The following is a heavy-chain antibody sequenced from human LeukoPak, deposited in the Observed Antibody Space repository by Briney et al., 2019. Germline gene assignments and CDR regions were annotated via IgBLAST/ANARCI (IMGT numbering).Heavy chain of an antibody. CDR1: GGSISSSSYY. D-gene: IGHD3-22*01. V-gene: IGHV4-39*01. CDR2: IHYSGTT. Sequence: SETLSLTCTVSGGSISSSSYYWGWIRQPPGKGLEWIGTIHYSGTTYYNPSLKSRVSISADTSKNQFSLKLSSVTATDTAVYYCTSRGWIVGLVDYWGQGTLVTVSS. J-gene: IGHJ4*02. CDR3: TSRGWIVGLVDY.